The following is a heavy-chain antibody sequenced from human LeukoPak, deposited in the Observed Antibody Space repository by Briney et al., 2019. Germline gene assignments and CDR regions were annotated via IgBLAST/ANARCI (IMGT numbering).Heavy chain of an antibody. J-gene: IGHJ6*03. Sequence: PSETLSLTCAVYGGSFSGYLWNWIRQPPGKGLQWIGEINHSGSTNYNPSLKSRVTISVDRSKNQFSLKLSSVTAADTAVYYCAATGVEGRYMDVWGKGTTVTVSS. CDR3: AATGVEGRYMDV. D-gene: IGHD4-23*01. CDR1: GGSFSGYL. CDR2: INHSGST. V-gene: IGHV4-34*01.